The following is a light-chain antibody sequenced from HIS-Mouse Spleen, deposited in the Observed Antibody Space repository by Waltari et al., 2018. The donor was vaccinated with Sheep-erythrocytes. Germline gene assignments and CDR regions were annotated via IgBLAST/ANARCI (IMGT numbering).Light chain of an antibody. Sequence: QSALTQPASVSGSPGQSITISCTGTSSDVGSYNLVSWYQQHPGKAPKLMIYEGSKRPSGVSNRFSGSKHGNTASLTISGLQAEDEADYYCCSYAGSSTPWVFGGGTKLTVL. CDR1: SSDVGSYNL. V-gene: IGLV2-23*01. CDR2: EGS. CDR3: CSYAGSSTPWV. J-gene: IGLJ3*02.